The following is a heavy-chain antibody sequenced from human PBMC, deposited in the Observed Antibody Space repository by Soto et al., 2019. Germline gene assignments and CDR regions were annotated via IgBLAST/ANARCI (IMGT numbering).Heavy chain of an antibody. Sequence: EVQLVESGGGLVQPGGSLRLSCVASGVTFSSYWMHWVRQAPGKGLVWVSSISNDGSSIYADPVKGRFTISRDNAKNTLYLQMTSLRAEDTAVYYCARLPNKSPQNWGQGTLVIVSP. V-gene: IGHV3-74*01. CDR2: ISNDGSS. J-gene: IGHJ1*01. CDR1: GVTFSSYW. CDR3: ARLPNKSPQN.